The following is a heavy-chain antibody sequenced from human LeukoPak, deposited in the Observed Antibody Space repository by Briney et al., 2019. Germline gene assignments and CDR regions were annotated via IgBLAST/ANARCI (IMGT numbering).Heavy chain of an antibody. D-gene: IGHD4-23*01. J-gene: IGHJ4*02. CDR2: INPNSGGT. CDR1: GYTFTGYY. Sequence: ASVRVSCKASGYTFTGYYMHWVRQAPGQGLERMGRINPNSGGTNYAQKFQGRVTMTRDTSISTAYMELSRLRSDDTAVYYCARSRTTVVTRTFDYWGQGTLVTVSS. V-gene: IGHV1-2*06. CDR3: ARSRTTVVTRTFDY.